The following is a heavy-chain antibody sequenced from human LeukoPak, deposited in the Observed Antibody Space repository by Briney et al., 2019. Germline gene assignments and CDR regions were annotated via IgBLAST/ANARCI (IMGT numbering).Heavy chain of an antibody. CDR1: GYTFTGYY. D-gene: IGHD3-10*01. Sequence: ASVKVSCKASGYTFTGYYMHWVRQAPGQGPEWMGWINPNSGGTNYAQKFQGRVTMTRDTSISTAYMELSRLRSDDTAVYYCARGDYYGSGSYKQWGQGTLVTVSS. J-gene: IGHJ4*02. V-gene: IGHV1-2*02. CDR2: INPNSGGT. CDR3: ARGDYYGSGSYKQ.